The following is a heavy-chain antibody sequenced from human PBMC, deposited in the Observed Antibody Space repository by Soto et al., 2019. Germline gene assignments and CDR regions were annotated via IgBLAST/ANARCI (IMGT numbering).Heavy chain of an antibody. D-gene: IGHD2-2*03. Sequence: QVQLRESGPGLVKTSGTLSLTCAVSGGSISTITWWSWVRQPPGKGLQWIGEIYHSGSTNYNPSLKSRVTISVDKSKNQFSLELSSVTAADTAVYYCARDLGSRSSTSCRPFDYWGQGTLVTVSS. CDR3: ARDLGSRSSTSCRPFDY. J-gene: IGHJ4*02. CDR2: IYHSGST. CDR1: GGSISTITW. V-gene: IGHV4-4*02.